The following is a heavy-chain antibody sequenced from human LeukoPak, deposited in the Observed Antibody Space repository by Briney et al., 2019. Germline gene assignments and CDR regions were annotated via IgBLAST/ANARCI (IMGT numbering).Heavy chain of an antibody. J-gene: IGHJ5*02. CDR2: FDPEDGET. V-gene: IGHV1-24*01. Sequence: GASVKVSCKVSGYILSELSMHWVRQAPGKGLEWMGGFDPEDGETIYAQKFQGRIIMTEDTSTDTAYMELSSLRSEDTAVYYCATGHQDGLEWLTTWGQGTLVTVSS. D-gene: IGHD3-3*01. CDR3: ATGHQDGLEWLTT. CDR1: GYILSELS.